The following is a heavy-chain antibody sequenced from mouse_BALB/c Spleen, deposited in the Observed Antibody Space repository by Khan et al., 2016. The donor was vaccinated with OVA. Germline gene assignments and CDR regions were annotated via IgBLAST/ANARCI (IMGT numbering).Heavy chain of an antibody. D-gene: IGHD2-12*01. V-gene: IGHV9-4*02. Sequence: QIQLVQSGPELKKPGETVRISCKASGYTFTTAGIQWVQKMPGKGLKWIGWINTHSGVPKYAEDFKGRFAFSLEISVNTAYLQITNLKNEDTATYFCASGGAAYCRDGGGAMEYWGQGTSVTVSS. J-gene: IGHJ4*01. CDR3: ASGGAAYCRDGGGAMEY. CDR2: INTHSGVP. CDR1: GYTFTTAG.